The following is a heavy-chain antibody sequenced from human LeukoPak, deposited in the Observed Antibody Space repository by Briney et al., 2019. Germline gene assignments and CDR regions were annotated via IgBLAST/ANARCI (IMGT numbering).Heavy chain of an antibody. CDR2: IYPGGSDT. V-gene: IGHV5-51*01. Sequence: GESLKISCKGSGYSFTSYWIGWVRQMPGKGLEWMGIIYPGGSDTRYSPSFQGQVTISADKSISTAYLQWSRLKASDTAMYYCARLRGYCSGGSCRPGYYYGMDVWGQGTTVTVSS. D-gene: IGHD2-15*01. J-gene: IGHJ6*02. CDR3: ARLRGYCSGGSCRPGYYYGMDV. CDR1: GYSFTSYW.